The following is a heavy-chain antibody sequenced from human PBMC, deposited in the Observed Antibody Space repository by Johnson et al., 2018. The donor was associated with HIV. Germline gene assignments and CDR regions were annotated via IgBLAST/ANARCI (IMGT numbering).Heavy chain of an antibody. CDR1: GFTFSSYG. CDR2: TRYDGSNK. CDR3: YCTDNFGAGSESKGTFDV. D-gene: IGHD3-10*01. Sequence: QVQLVESGGGVVQPGGSLRLSCAASGFTFSSYGMHWVRQAPGKGLEWVAFTRYDGSNKYYADSVKGRFTISRDNSKNTLYLQMTSLRQDDTGVYWCYCTDNFGAGSESKGTFDVWGQGTMVTVSS. V-gene: IGHV3-30*02. J-gene: IGHJ3*01.